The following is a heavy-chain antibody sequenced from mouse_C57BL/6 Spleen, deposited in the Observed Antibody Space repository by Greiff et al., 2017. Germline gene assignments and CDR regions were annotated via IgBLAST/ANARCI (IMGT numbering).Heavy chain of an antibody. CDR1: GYTFTSYW. D-gene: IGHD2-1*01. CDR2: IDPSDSYT. CDR3: ARGGYYGNFYWYFDV. J-gene: IGHJ1*03. V-gene: IGHV1-69*01. Sequence: QVQLQQPGAELVMPGASVKLSCKASGYTFTSYWMHWVKQRPGQGLEWIGEIDPSDSYTNYNQKFKGKSTLTVDKSSSTAYMQLSSLTSEDSAVYYYARGGYYGNFYWYFDVWGTGTTVTVSS.